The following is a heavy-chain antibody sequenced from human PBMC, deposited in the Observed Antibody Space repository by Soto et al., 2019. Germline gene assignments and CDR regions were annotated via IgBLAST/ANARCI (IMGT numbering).Heavy chain of an antibody. CDR2: ITGSGGKT. V-gene: IGHV3-23*01. CDR3: AKRDPPAVAVTGTIF. J-gene: IGHJ4*02. CDR1: GFTFSGYA. D-gene: IGHD6-19*01. Sequence: GGSLRLSCAASGFTFSGYAMSWVRQAPGKGLEWVSIITGSGGKTYYADAVKGRFTISRDNSKNTLYLQMNSLRVEDTAIYYCAKRDPPAVAVTGTIFWGQGA.